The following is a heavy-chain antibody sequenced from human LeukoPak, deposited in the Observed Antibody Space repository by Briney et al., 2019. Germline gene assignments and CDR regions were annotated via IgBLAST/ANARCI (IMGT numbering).Heavy chain of an antibody. D-gene: IGHD3-3*01. J-gene: IGHJ4*02. CDR3: ARDLGDYWSGFRSYFFDY. V-gene: IGHV4-34*01. CDR1: GGSSSGFY. Sequence: KSSETLSLTCVVYGGSSSGFYWTWIRQTPGKGLEWIGKINVGGGTNYNPSLKSRVTMSLDTSKNQFSLKLSSVTAADTAVYYCARDLGDYWSGFRSYFFDYWGQGTLVTVSS. CDR2: INVGGGT.